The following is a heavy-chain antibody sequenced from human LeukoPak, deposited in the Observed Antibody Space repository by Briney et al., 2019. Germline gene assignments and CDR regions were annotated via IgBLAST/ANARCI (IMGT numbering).Heavy chain of an antibody. Sequence: SETLSLTCTVSGGSTSSSSYYWGWLRQPPGKGLKWLGSIYYSGSTYYNPSLKSRATISVDTSKNEFSLKRSSVTAAETAVYYCPRLYCSSTSCYQNGYVQHGGQGTLVTVSS. D-gene: IGHD2-2*01. CDR3: PRLYCSSTSCYQNGYVQH. V-gene: IGHV4-39*01. CDR1: GGSTSSSSYY. J-gene: IGHJ1*01. CDR2: IYYSGST.